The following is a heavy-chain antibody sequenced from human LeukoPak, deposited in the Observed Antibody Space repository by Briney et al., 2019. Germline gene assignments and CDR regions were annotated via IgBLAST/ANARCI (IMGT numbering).Heavy chain of an antibody. D-gene: IGHD6-19*01. Sequence: GGSLRLSCAASGFTFSSYGMHWVRQAPGKGLEWGAVISYDGSNKYYADSVKGRFTISRDNSKNTLYLQMNSLRAEDTAVYYCAREVISSGWRGGFDYWGQGTLVTVSS. CDR2: ISYDGSNK. V-gene: IGHV3-30*19. J-gene: IGHJ4*02. CDR3: AREVISSGWRGGFDY. CDR1: GFTFSSYG.